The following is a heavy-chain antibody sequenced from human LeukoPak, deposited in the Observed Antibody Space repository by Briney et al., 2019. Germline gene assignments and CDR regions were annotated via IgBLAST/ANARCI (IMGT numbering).Heavy chain of an antibody. J-gene: IGHJ4*02. CDR1: GYTFTDYF. V-gene: IGHV1-2*06. CDR2: INPNSGGT. CDR3: ARDFERPDH. Sequence: GASVKVSCKASGYTFTDYFIHWVRQAPGQGLEWMGRINPNSGGTNYAQKFQGRVTMTRDTSISTAYMELSRLRSDDTAVYYCARDFERPDHWGQGTLVTVSS.